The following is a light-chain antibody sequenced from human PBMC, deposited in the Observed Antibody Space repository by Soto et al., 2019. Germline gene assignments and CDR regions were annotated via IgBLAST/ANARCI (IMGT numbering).Light chain of an antibody. CDR1: SSDVGSYNF. J-gene: IGLJ2*01. CDR3: CSYAGSRTLV. Sequence: QSALTQPASVSGSPGQSITISCTGTSSDVGSYNFVSRYQQHPGKAPKLMIYEVNKRPSGVSNRFSGSKSGNTASLTISGLQAEDEADYYCCSYAGSRTLVFGGGTKLTVL. CDR2: EVN. V-gene: IGLV2-23*02.